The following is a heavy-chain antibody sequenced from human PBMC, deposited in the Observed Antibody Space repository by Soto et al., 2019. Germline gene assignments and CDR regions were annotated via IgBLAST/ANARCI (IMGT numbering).Heavy chain of an antibody. CDR3: ARERIAARPTSYYYYGMDV. CDR2: IIPIFGTA. CDR1: GGTFSSYA. Sequence: QVQLVQSGAEVKKPGSSVKVSCKASGGTFSSYAISWVRQAPGQGLEWMGGIIPIFGTANYAQKFQGRVHVNEDESTSTAYMELSSLRSEDTAVYYCARERIAARPTSYYYYGMDVWGQGTTVTVSS. D-gene: IGHD6-6*01. V-gene: IGHV1-69*01. J-gene: IGHJ6*02.